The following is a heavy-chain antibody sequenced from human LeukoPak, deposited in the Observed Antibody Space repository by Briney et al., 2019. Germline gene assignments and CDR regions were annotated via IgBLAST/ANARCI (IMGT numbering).Heavy chain of an antibody. V-gene: IGHV1-18*01. D-gene: IGHD2-2*01. CDR2: ISAYNGNT. CDR3: ARDVGYCSSTSCFDAFDI. Sequence: ASVKVSCEASGYTFTSYGISWVRQAPGQGLEWMGWISAYNGNTNYAQKLQGRVTMTTDTSTSTAYMELRSLRSDDTAVYYCARDVGYCSSTSCFDAFDIWGQGTMVTVPS. CDR1: GYTFTSYG. J-gene: IGHJ3*02.